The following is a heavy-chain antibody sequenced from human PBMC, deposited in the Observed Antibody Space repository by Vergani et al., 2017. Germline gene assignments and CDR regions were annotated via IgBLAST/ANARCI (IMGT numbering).Heavy chain of an antibody. CDR3: AREGAQLWSRSFDY. CDR2: MNPNSGNT. J-gene: IGHJ4*02. V-gene: IGHV1-8*01. CDR1: GYTFTSYD. D-gene: IGHD5-18*01. Sequence: QVQLVPSGAEVKTPGASVKVSCKASGYTFTSYDINWVRQATGQGLEWMGWMNPNSGNTGYAQKFQGRVTMTRNTSISTAYMELSSLRAEDTAVYYCAREGAQLWSRSFDYWGQGTLVTVSS.